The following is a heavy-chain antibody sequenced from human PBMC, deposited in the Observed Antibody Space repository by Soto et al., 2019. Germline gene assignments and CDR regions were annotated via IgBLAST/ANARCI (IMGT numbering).Heavy chain of an antibody. CDR1: GGSFSGYY. J-gene: IGHJ5*02. D-gene: IGHD2-21*01. V-gene: IGHV4-34*01. CDR2: INHSGSI. CDR3: ANGPYFFVA. Sequence: QVQLQQWGAGLLKPSETLSLTCGVYGGSFSGYYWSCIRQPPGKGREWIGEINHSGSINYNPSLKSRVTMSIDTSKKQFSLQLRSVTAADTAVYYCANGPYFFVAWGQGTLLTVSS.